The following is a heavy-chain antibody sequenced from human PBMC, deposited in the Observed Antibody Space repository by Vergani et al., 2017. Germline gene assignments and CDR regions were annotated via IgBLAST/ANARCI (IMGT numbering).Heavy chain of an antibody. D-gene: IGHD3-10*01. J-gene: IGHJ6*02. CDR2: ISWNSGSI. Sequence: EVQLVEYGGGLIQHGGSLRLSCAASGFTVSSNYMSWVRQAPGKGLEWVSGISWNSGSIGYADSVKGRFTISRDNAKNSLYLQMNSLRAEDTALYYCAKDMGAPLWFGELLADYYYYGMDVWGQGTTVTVSS. CDR3: AKDMGAPLWFGELLADYYYYGMDV. CDR1: GFTVSSNY. V-gene: IGHV3-9*01.